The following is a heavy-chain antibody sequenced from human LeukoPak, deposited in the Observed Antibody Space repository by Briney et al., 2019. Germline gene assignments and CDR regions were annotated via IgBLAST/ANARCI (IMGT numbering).Heavy chain of an antibody. V-gene: IGHV4-34*01. Sequence: SETLSLTGAGYGVSCSGYYWSWIRQPPGKGLEWIGEINHSGSTNYNPSLKRRVTISVDTSKNQSSLKLRSVTAADTAVYYCARGLYGSGKYGYYFDYWGQGTLVTVSS. D-gene: IGHD3-10*01. J-gene: IGHJ4*02. CDR2: INHSGST. CDR3: ARGLYGSGKYGYYFDY. CDR1: GVSCSGYY.